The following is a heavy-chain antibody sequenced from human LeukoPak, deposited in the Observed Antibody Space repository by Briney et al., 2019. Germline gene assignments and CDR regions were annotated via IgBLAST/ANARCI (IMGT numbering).Heavy chain of an antibody. CDR3: ARPIVDIAGTTRQDAFDI. CDR1: GYIFTELS. Sequence: ASVKVSCKVSGYIFTELSMHWVRQAPGQGLEWMGGFNPEDGETFYAQKFQGRVNMTEDTSTDTAYMELSSLSYDDTAVYYCARPIVDIAGTTRQDAFDIWGQGTMVTVSS. D-gene: IGHD1-7*01. V-gene: IGHV1-24*01. CDR2: FNPEDGET. J-gene: IGHJ3*02.